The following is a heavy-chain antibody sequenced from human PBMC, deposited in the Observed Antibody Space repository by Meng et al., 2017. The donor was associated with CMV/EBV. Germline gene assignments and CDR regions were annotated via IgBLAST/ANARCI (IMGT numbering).Heavy chain of an antibody. CDR3: AREGDIVVARGWFDP. V-gene: IGHV3-9*01. D-gene: IGHD2-2*01. CDR1: GFTFDDYA. Sequence: GGSLRLSCAASGFTFDDYAMHWVRQAPGKGLEWVSGISWNSGSIGYADSVKGRFTISRDNAKNSLYLQMNSLRAEDTAVYYCAREGDIVVARGWFDPWGQGTLVTVSS. CDR2: ISWNSGSI. J-gene: IGHJ5*02.